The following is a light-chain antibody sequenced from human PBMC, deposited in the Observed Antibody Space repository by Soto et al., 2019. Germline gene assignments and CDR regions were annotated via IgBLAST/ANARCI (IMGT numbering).Light chain of an antibody. CDR1: QSVNSK. Sequence: EVVMTQSPATLSVSLGERSTRSCRASQSVNSKLAWYQQKPGQAPRLLIYGASTRATGIPARFSGSGSGTEFTLTISSLQSGDFAVYYCQQYNNWPPITFGQGTRLEIK. CDR2: GAS. V-gene: IGKV3-15*01. CDR3: QQYNNWPPIT. J-gene: IGKJ5*01.